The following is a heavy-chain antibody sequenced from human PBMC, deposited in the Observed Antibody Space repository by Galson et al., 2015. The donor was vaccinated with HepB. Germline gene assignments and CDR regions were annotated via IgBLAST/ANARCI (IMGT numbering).Heavy chain of an antibody. Sequence: SLRLSCAASGFSLTTSTLHWVRQAPGKGLEWVPLISYDEKNKYIADSVKGRFNISRDNSKNTVYLEMNRLRPEDTAIYYCAREGLGFDIWGQGAMVIVSS. CDR1: GFSLTTST. J-gene: IGHJ3*02. D-gene: IGHD3/OR15-3a*01. CDR2: ISYDEKNK. V-gene: IGHV3-30*04. CDR3: AREGLGFDI.